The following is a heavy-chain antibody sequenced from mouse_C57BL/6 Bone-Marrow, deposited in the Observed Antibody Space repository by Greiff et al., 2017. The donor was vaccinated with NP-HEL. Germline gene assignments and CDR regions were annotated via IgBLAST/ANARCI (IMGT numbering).Heavy chain of an antibody. CDR2: INPGSGGT. CDR1: GYAFTNYL. Sequence: QVHVKQSGAELVRPGTSVKVSCKASGYAFTNYLIEWVKQRPGQGLEWIGVINPGSGGTNYNEKFKVKATLTADKSSSTSEDSAVYFCARELLRCWGQGTLVTVSA. CDR3: ARELLRC. V-gene: IGHV1-54*01. J-gene: IGHJ3*01. D-gene: IGHD1-1*01.